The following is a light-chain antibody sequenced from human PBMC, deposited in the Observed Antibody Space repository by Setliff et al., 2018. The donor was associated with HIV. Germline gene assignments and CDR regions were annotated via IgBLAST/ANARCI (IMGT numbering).Light chain of an antibody. CDR1: SSDVGGYNY. J-gene: IGLJ1*01. V-gene: IGLV2-14*03. CDR2: AVS. Sequence: QSALAQPASVSGSPGQSITISCTGSSSDVGGYNYVSWYQQHPGKAPKLMIYAVSNRPSGVSNRFSGSKSDNTASLTISGLQAEDEADYYCSSYTSSTPLYVFGTGTKVTVL. CDR3: SSYTSSTPLYV.